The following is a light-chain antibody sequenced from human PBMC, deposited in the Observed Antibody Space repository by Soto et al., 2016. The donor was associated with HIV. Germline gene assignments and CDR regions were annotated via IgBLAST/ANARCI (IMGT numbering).Light chain of an antibody. CDR3: QVWDSSRDHMV. Sequence: SYELTQSPSVSVAPGKTATITCEGDSVESKSVHWYQQKAGQAPVLVVYDDNDRPSGIPERFSGSNSENTATLTITRVEAGDEADYYCQVWDSSRDHMVFGGGTKLTVL. V-gene: IGLV3-21*03. CDR1: SVESKS. J-gene: IGLJ2*01. CDR2: DDN.